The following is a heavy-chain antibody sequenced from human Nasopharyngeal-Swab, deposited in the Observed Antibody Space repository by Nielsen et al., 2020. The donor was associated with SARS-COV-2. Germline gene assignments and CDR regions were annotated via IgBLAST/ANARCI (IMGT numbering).Heavy chain of an antibody. J-gene: IGHJ4*02. D-gene: IGHD6-13*01. CDR3: TRDPYSTPPDY. Sequence: GGSLRLSCEASGITFSRYWMSWVRQAPGKGLEWVANIKHDGSEKNYVDSVKGRFTISRDNAKNLLFLQMSNTRADDTAVYYCTRDPYSTPPDYWGQGTLVTVSS. V-gene: IGHV3-7*01. CDR2: IKHDGSEK. CDR1: GITFSRYW.